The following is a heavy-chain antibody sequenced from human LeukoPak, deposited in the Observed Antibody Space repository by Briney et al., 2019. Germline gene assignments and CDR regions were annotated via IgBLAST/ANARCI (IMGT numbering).Heavy chain of an antibody. D-gene: IGHD3-10*01. CDR3: ARDRITMVRGLIIPDY. CDR1: GFTFSSYA. V-gene: IGHV3-30-3*01. J-gene: IGHJ4*02. Sequence: PGGSLRLPCAASGFTFSSYAMHWVRQAPGKGLEWVAVISYDGSNKYYADSVKGRFTISRDNSKNTLYLQMNSLRAEDTAVYFCARDRITMVRGLIIPDYWGQGTLVTVSS. CDR2: ISYDGSNK.